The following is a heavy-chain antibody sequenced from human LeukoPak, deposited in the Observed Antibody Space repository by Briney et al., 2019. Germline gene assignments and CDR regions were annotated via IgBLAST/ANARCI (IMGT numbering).Heavy chain of an antibody. CDR1: GFSVSNNY. J-gene: IGHJ4*02. D-gene: IGHD4-23*01. CDR2: IYTGDNS. CDR3: ARDPILTL. V-gene: IGHV3-53*01. Sequence: GGSLRLPCAASGFSVSNNYMSWVRQAPGRGLEWVSVIYTGDNSYYADSVKGRFTISRDNSKNTLYLQMNSLRAEDTAVYYCARDPILTLWGQGTLVTVSS.